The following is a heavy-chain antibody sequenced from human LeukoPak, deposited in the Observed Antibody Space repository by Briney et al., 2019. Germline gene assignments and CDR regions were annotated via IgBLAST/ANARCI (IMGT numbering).Heavy chain of an antibody. J-gene: IGHJ4*02. D-gene: IGHD4-17*01. Sequence: GGSLRLSCAASGFTFSDYWMRWVRQAPGKGLVWVSHINSDGSSTTYADSVKGRFTISRDNAKNTLYLQMNSLRAEDTAVYYCAKDLTSHDYGDHFDYWGQGTLVTVSS. V-gene: IGHV3-74*01. CDR3: AKDLTSHDYGDHFDY. CDR1: GFTFSDYW. CDR2: INSDGSST.